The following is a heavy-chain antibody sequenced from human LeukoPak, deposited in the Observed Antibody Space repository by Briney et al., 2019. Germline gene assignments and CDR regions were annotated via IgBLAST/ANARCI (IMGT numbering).Heavy chain of an antibody. V-gene: IGHV3-23*01. CDR3: AKALVFMVRGVPIDY. J-gene: IGHJ4*02. Sequence: GGSLRLSCAASGFTFSSYAMSWVRQAPGKGLEWVSAISGSGGSTYYADSVKGRFTTSRDNSKNTLYLQMNSLRAEDTAVYYCAKALVFMVRGVPIDYWGQGTLVTVSS. D-gene: IGHD3-10*01. CDR1: GFTFSSYA. CDR2: ISGSGGST.